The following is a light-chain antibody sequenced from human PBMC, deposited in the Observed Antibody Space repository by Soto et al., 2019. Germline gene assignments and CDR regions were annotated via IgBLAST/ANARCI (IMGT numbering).Light chain of an antibody. Sequence: EIVLTQSPLSLPVTPGEPASISCRSSRSILGSSGYNYLNWYLQKPGQSPQLLIYLGSSRASGVPDRFSGSGAGTDFRLTISRVEAGEVGVYFCAQGLAVPFTFGGGTKVEI. J-gene: IGKJ4*01. CDR2: LGS. CDR3: AQGLAVPFT. V-gene: IGKV2-28*01. CDR1: RSILGSSGYNY.